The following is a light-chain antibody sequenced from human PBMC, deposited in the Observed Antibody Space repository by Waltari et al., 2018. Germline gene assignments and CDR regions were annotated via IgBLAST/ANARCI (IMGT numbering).Light chain of an antibody. CDR3: QQYNTLPIT. V-gene: IGKV1-5*03. Sequence: DIQLTQSPSTLSASVGDRVTITCRASQFAKENLAWYQQNPGKAPKGFIHKVSRLESGVPSRFSGSGFGTDFTLTISSLQSDDFATYYCQQYNTLPITFGGGTRVE. J-gene: IGKJ4*01. CDR2: KVS. CDR1: QFAKEN.